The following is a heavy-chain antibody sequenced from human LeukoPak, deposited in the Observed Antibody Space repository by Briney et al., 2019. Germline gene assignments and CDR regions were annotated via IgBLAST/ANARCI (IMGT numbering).Heavy chain of an antibody. CDR3: ARVGGEAVADFDY. J-gene: IGHJ4*02. CDR2: IIPNSGGT. D-gene: IGHD6-19*01. CDR1: GYTFTGYY. Sequence: ASVKVSCKASGYTFTGYYMHWVRQAPGQGLEWMGWIIPNSGGTNYAQKFQGRVTMTRDTSISTAYMELSRLRSDDTAVYYCARVGGEAVADFDYWGQGTLVTVSS. V-gene: IGHV1-2*02.